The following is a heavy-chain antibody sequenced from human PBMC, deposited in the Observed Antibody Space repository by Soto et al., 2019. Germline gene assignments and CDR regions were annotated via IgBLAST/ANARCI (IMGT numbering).Heavy chain of an antibody. J-gene: IGHJ6*02. CDR1: GFTFSSYA. Sequence: VQLVESGGGVVQPGRSLRLSCAASGFTFSSYAMHWVRQAPGKGLEWVAVISYDGSNKYYADSVKGRFTISRDNSKNTLYLQMNSLRAEDTAVYYCARDGAHYDFWSGYYTDYYGMDVWGQGTTVTVSS. CDR2: ISYDGSNK. CDR3: ARDGAHYDFWSGYYTDYYGMDV. D-gene: IGHD3-3*01. V-gene: IGHV3-30-3*01.